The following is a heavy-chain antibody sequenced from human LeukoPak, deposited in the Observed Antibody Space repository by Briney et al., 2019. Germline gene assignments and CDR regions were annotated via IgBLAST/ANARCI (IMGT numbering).Heavy chain of an antibody. V-gene: IGHV4-34*01. CDR1: GCSGSGCY. J-gene: IGHJ4*02. CDR3: AGGRDYGSGSYHKY. CDR2: INHSGST. Sequence: SGTLSLNCAVDGCSGSGCYGRWKRQPTGNWREWIGEINHSGSTNYNPPLKSRVSILVDTSKIKFSLKLSSVPAADTAVYYCAGGRDYGSGSYHKYWGQGILVTVTS. D-gene: IGHD3-10*01.